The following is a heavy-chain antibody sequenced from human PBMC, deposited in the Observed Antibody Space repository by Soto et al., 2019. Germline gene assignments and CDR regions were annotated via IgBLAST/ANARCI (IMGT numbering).Heavy chain of an antibody. CDR3: ARVQVAGTFIYFYGMAV. CDR1: GDSISSSF. Sequence: QVQLQESGPGLVKPSETLSLTCTVSGDSISSSFWSWIRQPPGKGLEWIGYFHYSGSTNYNPSLKSRVTISVDTSKNQFSLKLTSVTAADTAVYYCARVQVAGTFIYFYGMAVWGQGTTVTVSS. J-gene: IGHJ6*02. V-gene: IGHV4-59*01. CDR2: FHYSGST. D-gene: IGHD6-19*01.